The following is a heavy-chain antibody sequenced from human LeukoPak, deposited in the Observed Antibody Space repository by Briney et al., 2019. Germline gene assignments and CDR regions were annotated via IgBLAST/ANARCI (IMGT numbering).Heavy chain of an antibody. CDR2: ISGGGDAT. J-gene: IGHJ4*02. D-gene: IGHD5-12*01. V-gene: IGHV3-23*01. CDR3: AKGSGYDSEREFDY. Sequence: GGSLRLSCAASDFSLITYAMSWVRQAPGKGLEWVSTISGGGDATYYADSVKGRFTISRDNSKNTLYLQMNSLRAEDTAVYYCAKGSGYDSEREFDYWGQGTLVTVSS. CDR1: DFSLITYA.